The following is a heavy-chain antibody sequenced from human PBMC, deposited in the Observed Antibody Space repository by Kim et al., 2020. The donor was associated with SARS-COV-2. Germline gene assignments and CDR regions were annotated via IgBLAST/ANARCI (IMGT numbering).Heavy chain of an antibody. D-gene: IGHD6-13*01. Sequence: ASVKVSCKASGYTFTSYGISWVRQAPGQGLEWMGWISAYNGNTNYAQKLQGRVTMTTDTSTSTAYMELRSLRSDDTAVYYCARLGIAAAGVYYYYYGMDVWGQGTTVTVSS. CDR3: ARLGIAAAGVYYYYYGMDV. V-gene: IGHV1-18*01. CDR2: ISAYNGNT. J-gene: IGHJ6*02. CDR1: GYTFTSYG.